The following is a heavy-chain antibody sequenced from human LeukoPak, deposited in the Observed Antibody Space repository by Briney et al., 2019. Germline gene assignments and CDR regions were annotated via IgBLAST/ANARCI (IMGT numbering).Heavy chain of an antibody. D-gene: IGHD6-13*01. V-gene: IGHV1-2*02. CDR2: INPNSGGT. CDR1: GYTFTGYY. J-gene: IGHJ4*02. Sequence: ASVKVSCKASGYTFTGYYMHWVRQAPGQGLEWMGWINPNSGGTNYAQKFQGRVTTTRDTSISTAYMELSRLRSDDTAVYYCARDPYSSSWFDYWGQGTLVTVSS. CDR3: ARDPYSSSWFDY.